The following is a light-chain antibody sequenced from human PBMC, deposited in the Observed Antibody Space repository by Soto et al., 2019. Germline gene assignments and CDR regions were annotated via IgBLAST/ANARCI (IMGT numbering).Light chain of an antibody. CDR2: DAS. J-gene: IGKJ4*01. CDR3: QQSSNWPLT. Sequence: EIVLTQSPATLSLSPGERATLSCRASQSVSSCLAWYQQKPGQAPRLLIYDASNRATGIPARFSGSGSGTDFTLTISSLEPDDFAVYYCQQSSNWPLTFGGGTKVDIK. CDR1: QSVSSC. V-gene: IGKV3-11*01.